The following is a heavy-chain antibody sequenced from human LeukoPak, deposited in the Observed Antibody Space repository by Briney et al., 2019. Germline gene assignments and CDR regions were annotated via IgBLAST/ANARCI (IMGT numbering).Heavy chain of an antibody. CDR1: GYTFTSYG. CDR2: ISAYNGNT. J-gene: IGHJ4*02. V-gene: IGHV1-18*04. CDR3: ARGYSGYDSPQYFDY. D-gene: IGHD5-12*01. Sequence: ASVTVSCTASGYTFTSYGISWVRQAPGQGLEWMGWISAYNGNTNYAQKLQGRVTMTTDTSTSTAYMELRSLRSDDTAVYYCARGYSGYDSPQYFDYWGQGTLVTVSS.